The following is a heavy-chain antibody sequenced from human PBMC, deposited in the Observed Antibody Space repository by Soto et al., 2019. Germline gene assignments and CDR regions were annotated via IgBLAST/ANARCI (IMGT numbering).Heavy chain of an antibody. Sequence: EVQLLESGGGLVQPGGSLRLSFTASEFTFRNYAMSWVRQAPGKGLEWVSAFGASGAGTHYSDSVKGRFTISRDNSKNTVYVQMNSLRAEDTGVYYCAKCAVLSATSGGWCNWFGPWGQGTLVTVSS. V-gene: IGHV3-23*01. J-gene: IGHJ5*02. CDR3: AKCAVLSATSGGWCNWFGP. CDR2: FGASGAGT. D-gene: IGHD2-21*01. CDR1: EFTFRNYA.